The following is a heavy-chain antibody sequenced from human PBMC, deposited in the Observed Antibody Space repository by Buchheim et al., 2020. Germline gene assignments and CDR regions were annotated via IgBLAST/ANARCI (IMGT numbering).Heavy chain of an antibody. CDR1: GYTFTSYA. CDR2: INAGNGNT. CDR3: ARMWAWSDYYYYGMDV. D-gene: IGHD1-26*01. V-gene: IGHV1-3*01. Sequence: QVQLVQSGAEVKKPGASVKVSCKASGYTFTSYAMHWVRQAPGQRLEWMGWINAGNGNTKYSQKFQGRVTITRDTSASTAYMELSSLRSEDTAVYYYARMWAWSDYYYYGMDVWGQGTT. J-gene: IGHJ6*02.